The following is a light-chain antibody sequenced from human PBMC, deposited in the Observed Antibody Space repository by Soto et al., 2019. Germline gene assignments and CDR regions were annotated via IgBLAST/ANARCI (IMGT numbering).Light chain of an antibody. J-gene: IGLJ1*01. Sequence: QSVLTQPPSASGSPGQSITISCTGTSSDVGGFNYVSWHQQHPGKAPKVIIYEVTKRPSGVPDRFSGSKSANTASLTVSGLKAEDEADYYCTSYAGRNNPLFVFGTGTKVTVL. CDR1: SSDVGGFNY. CDR3: TSYAGRNNPLFV. V-gene: IGLV2-8*01. CDR2: EVT.